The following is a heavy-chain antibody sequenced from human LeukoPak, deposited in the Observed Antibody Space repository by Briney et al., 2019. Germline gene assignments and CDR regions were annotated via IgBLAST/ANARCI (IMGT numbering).Heavy chain of an antibody. Sequence: PGGSLRLSCAASGFTFSSYATSWVRQAPGRGLEWVSAISGSGGSTYYADSAKGRFTISRDNSKNTLYLQMNSLRAEDTAVYYCAKDGYLWFGEWNYYYGMDVWGQGTTVTVSS. CDR1: GFTFSSYA. CDR3: AKDGYLWFGEWNYYYGMDV. J-gene: IGHJ6*02. V-gene: IGHV3-23*01. D-gene: IGHD3-10*01. CDR2: ISGSGGST.